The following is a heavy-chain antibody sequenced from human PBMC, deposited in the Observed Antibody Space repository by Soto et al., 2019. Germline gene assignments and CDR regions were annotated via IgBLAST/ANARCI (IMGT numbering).Heavy chain of an antibody. J-gene: IGHJ6*02. CDR3: AKDRALGWDSARYHKELAGMDV. D-gene: IGHD1-26*01. CDR1: RFTFSYYG. CDR2: ISYDVINK. Sequence: GGSLRLSCAASRFTFSYYGMHWVRQAPGKGLEWVAFISYDVINKYYEDSVKGRFTISRDNSKNTLYLQMNSLRPDDTAVYYCAKDRALGWDSARYHKELAGMDVWGQGTTDTVSS. V-gene: IGHV3-30*18.